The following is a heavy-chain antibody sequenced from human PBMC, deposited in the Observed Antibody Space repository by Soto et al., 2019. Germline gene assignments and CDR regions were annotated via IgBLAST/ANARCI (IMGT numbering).Heavy chain of an antibody. J-gene: IGHJ5*02. Sequence: QVQLVQSGAEVRKPGASVKISCKASGYIFTSYAIHWLRQAPGQRLEWMGWINGGAGDTRYSVNFQGRVTFTRDTDGTTAFMDLSSLSSADTDKYYCARSPSRMAAETQLDPWGQGTLVSVSS. CDR1: GYIFTSYA. D-gene: IGHD6-6*01. V-gene: IGHV1-3*01. CDR3: ARSPSRMAAETQLDP. CDR2: INGGAGDT.